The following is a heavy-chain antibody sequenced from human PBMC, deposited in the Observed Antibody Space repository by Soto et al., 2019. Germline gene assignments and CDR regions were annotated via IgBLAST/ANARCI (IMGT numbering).Heavy chain of an antibody. D-gene: IGHD1-26*01. CDR2: ISSGSAFI. J-gene: IGHJ5*02. CDR3: TRDQGGSYDSWFDP. Sequence: EVQVVESGGGLVKPGGSLRLSCTFSFSMYSMDWVRQAPRKGLEGVASISSGSAFIKYADSVKGRFTISRDNAKNSVSLQMDSLRVEDTAMYYCTRDQGGSYDSWFDPWGRGTLVTVSS. V-gene: IGHV3-21*01. CDR1: SFSMYS.